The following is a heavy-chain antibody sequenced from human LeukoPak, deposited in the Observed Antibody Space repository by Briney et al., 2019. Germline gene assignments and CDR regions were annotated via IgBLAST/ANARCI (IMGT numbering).Heavy chain of an antibody. CDR3: ARITGYFDSGGSYYWGFFDY. J-gene: IGHJ4*02. V-gene: IGHV4-59*01. Sequence: PSETLSLTCSVSGVSMTNDRWTWIRQAPGKGLEWIGYMSDSGQTNYNPSLRSRATVSADTSKSQCSLRLTSVTSADTAVYYCARITGYFDSGGSYYWGFFDYWGQGSLVTVSS. CDR1: GVSMTNDR. D-gene: IGHD3-22*01. CDR2: MSDSGQT.